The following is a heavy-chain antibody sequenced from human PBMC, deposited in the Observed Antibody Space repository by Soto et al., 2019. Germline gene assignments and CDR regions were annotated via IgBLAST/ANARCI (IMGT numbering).Heavy chain of an antibody. D-gene: IGHD3-10*01. Sequence: PSETLSLTCTVSGGSINSHYWSWIRQPPGKGLEWIGYISHSGTTSYNPSLKSRLTISLNTSKNQFSLKSRSVTAADTAVYYCARGTRATQYYFYFHGMDVWGQGTTVTVSS. CDR3: ARGTRATQYYFYFHGMDV. CDR2: ISHSGTT. J-gene: IGHJ6*02. V-gene: IGHV4-59*11. CDR1: GGSINSHY.